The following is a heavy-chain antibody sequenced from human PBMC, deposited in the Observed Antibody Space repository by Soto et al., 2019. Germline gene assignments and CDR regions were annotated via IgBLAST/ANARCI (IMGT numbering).Heavy chain of an antibody. CDR2: INHSGST. V-gene: IGHV4-34*01. Sequence: QVQLQQWAAGLLKPAETLSLTCGVYDGSFSGYYCTWIRQPPGKGLAWIGAINHSGSTHYNSSLKSRVTISADTSNNQFSLKVTSVTAAGTAVYYCARGHRYSYGPYYFYSMDVWGKGTTVAVPS. CDR1: DGSFSGYY. D-gene: IGHD5-18*01. J-gene: IGHJ6*03. CDR3: ARGHRYSYGPYYFYSMDV.